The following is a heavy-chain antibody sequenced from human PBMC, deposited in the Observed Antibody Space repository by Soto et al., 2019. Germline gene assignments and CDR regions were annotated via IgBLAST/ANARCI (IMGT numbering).Heavy chain of an antibody. Sequence: GGSMIVSYGAAGVNFSSFAMILVRQKQGKGLEWVSAISGSGGSTYYADSVKGRFTISRDNSKNTLYLQMNSLRAEDTAVYYCAKDRVGYTSSCYELASDLFDYWGQGTLVTVSS. V-gene: IGHV3-23*01. CDR3: AKDRVGYTSSCYELASDLFDY. CDR2: ISGSGGST. J-gene: IGHJ4*02. CDR1: GVNFSSFA. D-gene: IGHD6-13*01.